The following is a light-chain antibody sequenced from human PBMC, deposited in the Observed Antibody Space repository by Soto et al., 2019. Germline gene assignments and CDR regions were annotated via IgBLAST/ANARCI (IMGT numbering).Light chain of an antibody. CDR1: GSNVGTYA. CDR2: SNN. CDR3: ASWDDSLNGRV. V-gene: IGLV1-44*01. Sequence: QSVLTQPPSASGAPGQRVTISCSGSGSNVGTYAINWYQQLPGTAPKLLIYSNNQRPSGVPDRFSGSKSGTSASLAISWLQSDDEADYYCASWDDSLNGRVFGGGTKLTVL. J-gene: IGLJ3*02.